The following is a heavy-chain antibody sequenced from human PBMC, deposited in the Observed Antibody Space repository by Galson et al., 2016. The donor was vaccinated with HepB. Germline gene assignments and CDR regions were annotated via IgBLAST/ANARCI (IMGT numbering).Heavy chain of an antibody. CDR1: GYTFASYA. D-gene: IGHD6-25*01. V-gene: IGHV1-18*04. CDR2: ISADNGNT. CDR3: ARNVDQRLVGLYVN. Sequence: SVKVSCKASGYTFASYAITWVRQAPGQGLEWMGWISADNGNTHYAKRLQGRVTMTTDTSTTTAYMALGSLRSDDTAVYYCARNVDQRLVGLYVNWGQGTLVTVSS. J-gene: IGHJ4*02.